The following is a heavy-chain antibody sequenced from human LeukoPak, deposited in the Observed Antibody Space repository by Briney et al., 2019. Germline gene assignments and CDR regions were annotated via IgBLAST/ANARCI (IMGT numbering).Heavy chain of an antibody. CDR2: IYSGGST. V-gene: IGHV3-53*01. Sequence: PGGSPRLSCAASGFTVSSNYMSWVRQAPGKGLEWVSVIYSGGSTYYADSVKGRFTISRDNSKNTLYLQMNSLRAEDTAVYYCARGVYGDSPKYWGQGTLVTVSS. CDR3: ARGVYGDSPKY. CDR1: GFTVSSNY. D-gene: IGHD4-17*01. J-gene: IGHJ4*02.